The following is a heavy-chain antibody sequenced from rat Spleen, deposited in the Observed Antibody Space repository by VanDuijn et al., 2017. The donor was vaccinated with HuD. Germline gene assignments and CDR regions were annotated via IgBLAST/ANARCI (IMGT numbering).Heavy chain of an antibody. CDR3: TREDWHFDF. Sequence: QVQLKESGPGLVQPSQTLSLTCTVSGFSLTSYNVHWVRQPPGKGLEWMGVMWSGGSTDYNSALKSRLSISRDTSKNQVFLKMNSLQTEDTAIYYCTREDWHFDFWGPGTMVTVSS. CDR2: MWSGGST. CDR1: GFSLTSYN. J-gene: IGHJ1*01. V-gene: IGHV2-45*01.